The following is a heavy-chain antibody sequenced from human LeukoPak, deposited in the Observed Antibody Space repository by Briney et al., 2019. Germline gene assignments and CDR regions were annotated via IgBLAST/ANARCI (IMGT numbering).Heavy chain of an antibody. Sequence: GESLKISCKGSGYSLTSYWIGWVRQMPGKGLEWMGIIYPGDSDTRYSPSFQGQVTISADKSISTAYLQWSSLKASDTAMYYCARQSTAMVTSWDDYGMDVWGQGTTVTVSS. CDR1: GYSLTSYW. J-gene: IGHJ6*02. CDR3: ARQSTAMVTSWDDYGMDV. D-gene: IGHD5-18*01. V-gene: IGHV5-51*01. CDR2: IYPGDSDT.